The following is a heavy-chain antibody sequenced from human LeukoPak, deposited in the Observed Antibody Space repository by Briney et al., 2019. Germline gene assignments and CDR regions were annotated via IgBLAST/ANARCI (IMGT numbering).Heavy chain of an antibody. Sequence: GGSLRLSCAASGFTFSSYEMNWVRQAPGKGLEWVSYISSSGSTIYYADSVKGRFTISRESAKNSLYLQMNSLRAEDTAVYYCARGGFHSYEQFDYWGQGTLVTVSS. CDR2: ISSSGSTI. D-gene: IGHD5-18*01. CDR3: ARGGFHSYEQFDY. V-gene: IGHV3-48*03. J-gene: IGHJ4*02. CDR1: GFTFSSYE.